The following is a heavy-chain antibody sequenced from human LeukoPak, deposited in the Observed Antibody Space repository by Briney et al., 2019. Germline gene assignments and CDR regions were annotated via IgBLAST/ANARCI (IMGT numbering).Heavy chain of an antibody. CDR2: IRYDGSNK. V-gene: IGHV3-30*02. CDR1: GFTFSSYG. J-gene: IGHJ6*02. CDR3: VSEGYNYYGMDV. D-gene: IGHD6-19*01. Sequence: GGSLRLSCAASGFTFSSYGMHWVRQAPGKGLEWVAFIRYDGSNKYYADSVKGRFTISRDNSKNTLYLQMNSLRVADTAVYYCVSEGYNYYGMDVWGQGTTVTVSS.